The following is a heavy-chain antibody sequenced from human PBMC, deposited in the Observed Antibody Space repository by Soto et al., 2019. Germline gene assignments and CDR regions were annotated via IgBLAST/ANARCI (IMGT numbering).Heavy chain of an antibody. CDR3: TTTRGDYDAFDI. V-gene: IGHV3-15*01. CDR1: GFTFSNAW. CDR2: IKSKTDGGTT. Sequence: GGSLRLSCAASGFTFSNAWMSWVRQAPGKGLEWVGRIKSKTDGGTTDYAAPVKGRFTISRDDSKNTLYLQMNSLKTEDTAVYYCTTTRGDYDAFDIWGQGTMVTVSS. J-gene: IGHJ3*02. D-gene: IGHD4-17*01.